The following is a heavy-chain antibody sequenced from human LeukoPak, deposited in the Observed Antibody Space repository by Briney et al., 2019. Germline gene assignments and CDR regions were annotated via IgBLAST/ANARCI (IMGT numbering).Heavy chain of an antibody. CDR2: INHSGST. J-gene: IGHJ4*02. Sequence: SETLSLTCAVYGGSFSDYYWSWIRQPPGKGLEWIGEINHSGSTNYNPSLKSRVTISVDTSKNQFSLKLSSVTAADTAVYYCARGNRPDIVVVTDHFDYWGQGTLVTVSS. CDR3: ARGNRPDIVVVTDHFDY. CDR1: GGSFSDYY. D-gene: IGHD2-21*02. V-gene: IGHV4-34*01.